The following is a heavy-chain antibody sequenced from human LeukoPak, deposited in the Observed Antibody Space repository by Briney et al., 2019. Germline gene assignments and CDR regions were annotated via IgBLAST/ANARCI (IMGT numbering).Heavy chain of an antibody. V-gene: IGHV3-21*01. J-gene: IGHJ4*02. CDR1: GFAFSDYS. D-gene: IGHD5-18*01. Sequence: GGSLRLSCVASGFAFSDYSMNWVRQTPGKGLEWVSSISSGSGYVYYADSVKGRFTISRDNAKNSLYLQMNSLRAEDTAVYYCARRMGYSYGPHGLIQWGYFDYWGQGTLVTVSS. CDR3: ARRMGYSYGPHGLIQWGYFDY. CDR2: ISSGSGYV.